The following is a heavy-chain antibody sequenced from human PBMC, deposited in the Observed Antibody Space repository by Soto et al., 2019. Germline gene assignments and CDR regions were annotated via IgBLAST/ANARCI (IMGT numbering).Heavy chain of an antibody. J-gene: IGHJ4*02. V-gene: IGHV3-7*03. Sequence: EVQLVESGGGLVQPGGSLRLSCAASGFTFSSYWMSWVRQAPVKVLEWVANIKQDVSEKYYVDSVKGRFTISRDNAKNSLYLQMNSLRAEDTAVYYCARDPGVITLGGVIVKSPFDYWGQGTLVTVSS. CDR1: GFTFSSYW. CDR3: ARDPGVITLGGVIVKSPFDY. CDR2: IKQDVSEK. D-gene: IGHD3-16*02.